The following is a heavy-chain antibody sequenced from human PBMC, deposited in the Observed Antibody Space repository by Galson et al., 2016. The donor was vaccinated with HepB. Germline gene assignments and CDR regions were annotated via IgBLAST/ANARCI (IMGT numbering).Heavy chain of an antibody. CDR1: GFSLSSSGMS. J-gene: IGHJ4*02. D-gene: IGHD4-23*01. CDR2: IGWNDHK. V-gene: IGHV2-70*01. CDR3: ARTLGLTVQTPYSDY. Sequence: PALVKPTQTLTLTCPFSGFSLSSSGMSVTWIRQSPGKALEWLALIGWNDHKHYNTSLRTRLTISKDTSKNQVVLTMTNLDPVDTGTYYFARTLGLTVQTPYSDYWGQGTLVTVSS.